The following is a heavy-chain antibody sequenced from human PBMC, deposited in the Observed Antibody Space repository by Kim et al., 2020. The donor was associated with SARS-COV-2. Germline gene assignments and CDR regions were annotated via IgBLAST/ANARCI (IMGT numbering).Heavy chain of an antibody. Sequence: ASVKVSCKASGYTFTSYYMHWVRQAPGQGLEWMGIINPSGGSTSYAQKFQGRVSMTRDTSTSTVYMELGSLRSEDTAVYYCARDSSAYYDILTGYFFHSYYYGMDVWGQGTTVTVSS. CDR3: ARDSSAYYDILTGYFFHSYYYGMDV. CDR1: GYTFTSYY. J-gene: IGHJ6*02. D-gene: IGHD3-9*01. CDR2: INPSGGST. V-gene: IGHV1-46*01.